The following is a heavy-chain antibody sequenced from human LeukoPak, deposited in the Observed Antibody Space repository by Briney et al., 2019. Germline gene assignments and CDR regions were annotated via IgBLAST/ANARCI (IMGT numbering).Heavy chain of an antibody. J-gene: IGHJ5*02. CDR1: GFTFSSYS. D-gene: IGHD6-6*01. V-gene: IGHV3-21*01. CDR2: ISSSSYI. Sequence: GGSLRLSCAASGFTFSSYSMNWVRQAPGKGLEWVSSISSSSYIYYADSVKGRFTISRDNAKNSLYLQVNSLRAEDTAVYYCARDVSSSSNWFDPWGQGTLVTVSS. CDR3: ARDVSSSSNWFDP.